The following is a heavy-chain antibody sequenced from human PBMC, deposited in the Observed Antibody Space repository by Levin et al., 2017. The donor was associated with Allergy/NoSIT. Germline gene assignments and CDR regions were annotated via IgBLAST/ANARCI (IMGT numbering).Heavy chain of an antibody. D-gene: IGHD6-13*01. Sequence: GGSLRLSCSASGFTFSSYAMHWVREAPGKGLEYVSAISSNGGSTYYADSVKGRFTISRDNSKNTLYLQMSSLRAGDTAVYYCVKKGGAGSSSCYNWFDPWGQGTLVTVSS. J-gene: IGHJ5*02. CDR3: VKKGGAGSSSCYNWFDP. V-gene: IGHV3-64D*06. CDR2: ISSNGGST. CDR1: GFTFSSYA.